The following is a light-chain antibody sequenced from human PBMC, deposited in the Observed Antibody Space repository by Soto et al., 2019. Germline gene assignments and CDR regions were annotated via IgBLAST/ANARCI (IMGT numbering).Light chain of an antibody. CDR2: DVS. CDR3: ISYTSSSPYV. J-gene: IGLJ1*01. V-gene: IGLV2-14*03. Sequence: QSVLTQPASVSGSPGQSTTISCTGTSSDVGGYNYVSWYQHHPGKAPKLIIFDVSNRPSGISNRFSGSKSGNTASLTISGLQAEDEADYYCISYTSSSPYVFGTGTRSPS. CDR1: SSDVGGYNY.